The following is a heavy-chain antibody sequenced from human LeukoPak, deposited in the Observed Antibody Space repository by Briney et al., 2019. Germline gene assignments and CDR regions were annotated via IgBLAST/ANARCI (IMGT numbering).Heavy chain of an antibody. V-gene: IGHV4-4*09. CDR3: ARSEYSSSSGHFDY. D-gene: IGHD6-6*01. J-gene: IGHJ4*02. Sequence: SETLSLTCTVSGDSIGGYYWSWVRQPPGKGLEWIGYIYNSGSSSYNPSLKSRVTISVDTSKNQFSLKLSSVTAADTAVYYCARSEYSSSSGHFDYWGQGTLVTVSS. CDR1: GDSIGGYY. CDR2: IYNSGSS.